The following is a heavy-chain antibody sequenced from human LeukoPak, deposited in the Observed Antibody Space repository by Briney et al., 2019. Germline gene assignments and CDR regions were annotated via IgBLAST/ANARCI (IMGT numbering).Heavy chain of an antibody. J-gene: IGHJ4*02. Sequence: GGSLRLSCAASRFTFSSYAMHWVRQAPGKGLEWVAVISYDGSSKYYADSVKGRFTISRDNAKNSLNLQMNSLRVEDTALYYCARGTIFGVVITTFDYWGQGTLVTVSS. CDR3: ARGTIFGVVITTFDY. D-gene: IGHD3-3*01. CDR1: RFTFSSYA. CDR2: ISYDGSSK. V-gene: IGHV3-30-3*01.